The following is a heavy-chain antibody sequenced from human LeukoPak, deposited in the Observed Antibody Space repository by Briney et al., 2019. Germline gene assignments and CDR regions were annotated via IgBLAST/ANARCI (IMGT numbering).Heavy chain of an antibody. J-gene: IGHJ5*02. V-gene: IGHV3-74*01. CDR1: GFTFNSYW. Sequence: RGSLRLSCAASGFTFNSYWMRRVRHAPGKALVWVSRIDEDGKTIDYADSVKGRFTISRDNAKDTLYLQMSSLRDEDTAVYYCVSDLCGGDDQWGRGTLVTVSS. D-gene: IGHD3-3*01. CDR3: VSDLCGGDDQ. CDR2: IDEDGKTI.